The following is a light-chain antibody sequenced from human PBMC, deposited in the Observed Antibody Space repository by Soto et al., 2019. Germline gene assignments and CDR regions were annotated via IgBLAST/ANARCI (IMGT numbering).Light chain of an antibody. CDR1: QSVSSY. V-gene: IGKV3-20*01. Sequence: EIVMTQSPATLSVSPWERATLSCRASQSVSSYLAWYQQKPGQAPRLLIFGASSRATGTPDRFSGSGSGTDFTLTISRLEPEDFAVYYCQQYGSSPPWTFGQGTKVDIK. CDR3: QQYGSSPPWT. CDR2: GAS. J-gene: IGKJ1*01.